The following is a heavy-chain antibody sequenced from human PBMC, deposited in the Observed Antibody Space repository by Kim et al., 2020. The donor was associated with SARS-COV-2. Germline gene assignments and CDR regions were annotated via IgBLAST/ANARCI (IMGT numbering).Heavy chain of an antibody. CDR1: GFTFSTFG. CDR3: AKTNRGNYYYGIDV. V-gene: IGHV3-30*18. Sequence: GGSLRLSCAASGFTFSTFGMHWVRQAPGKGLEWVALISYDGINKYYADSVKGRFTISRDNSKNTLFLQMNSLRAEDTAVYYCAKTNRGNYYYGIDVWGQGTTVTVSS. D-gene: IGHD2-8*01. CDR2: ISYDGINK. J-gene: IGHJ6*02.